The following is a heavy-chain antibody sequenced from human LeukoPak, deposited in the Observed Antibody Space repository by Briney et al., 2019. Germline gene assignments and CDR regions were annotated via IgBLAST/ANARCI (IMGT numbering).Heavy chain of an antibody. J-gene: IGHJ4*02. V-gene: IGHV4-59*01. CDR3: ARGKRWGYYDYVWGSYRYYFDY. CDR2: IYYSGSA. Sequence: SETLSLTCTVSGGAISSYYWSWIRQPPGKGREWIGCIYYSGSASYNTSLKSRVAISVDTSKNQFSLKLSSVTAADTAVYDCARGKRWGYYDYVWGSYRYYFDYWGQGTLVTVSS. D-gene: IGHD3-16*02. CDR1: GGAISSYY.